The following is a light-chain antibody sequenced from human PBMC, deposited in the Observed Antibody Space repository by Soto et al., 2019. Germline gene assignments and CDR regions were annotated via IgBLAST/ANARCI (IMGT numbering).Light chain of an antibody. CDR2: SNN. V-gene: IGLV1-44*01. J-gene: IGLJ2*01. Sequence: QSVLTQPPSASGTPGQRVTISCSGSSSNIGSNTVNWYQQLPGTAPKLLMYSNNQRPSGVPDRFSGSKSGTSASLAISGLQSADDSDYYCAAWDDSLNGVIFGGGTKLTVL. CDR1: SSNIGSNT. CDR3: AAWDDSLNGVI.